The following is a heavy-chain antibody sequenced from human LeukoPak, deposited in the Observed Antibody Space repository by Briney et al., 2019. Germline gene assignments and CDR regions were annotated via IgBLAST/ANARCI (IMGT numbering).Heavy chain of an antibody. CDR2: ISWNRGSI. D-gene: IGHD1-26*01. CDR1: GFIFDDYA. Sequence: GGSLRLSCAASGFIFDDYAMHWVRQAPGKGLEWVSRISWNRGSIGYADSVKGRFTISRDNAKNSLYLQMDSLRTEDTALYYCAKGIVGSSTAFDIWGQGTMVTVSS. J-gene: IGHJ3*02. V-gene: IGHV3-9*01. CDR3: AKGIVGSSTAFDI.